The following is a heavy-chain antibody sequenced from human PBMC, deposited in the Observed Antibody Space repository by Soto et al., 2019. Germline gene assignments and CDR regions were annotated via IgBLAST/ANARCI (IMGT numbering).Heavy chain of an antibody. CDR2: IHHSGST. Sequence: QVQLQQWGAGLLKPSETLSLTCAVYGGSFSSYYWNWIRQTPGKGLEWIGEIHHSGSTKYNPSLKSRLTMSVDTSGNQFSLKLNSVTAADTAVYHCARGSASGYGFDYWGQGTLVTVSS. J-gene: IGHJ4*02. CDR3: ARGSASGYGFDY. CDR1: GGSFSSYY. V-gene: IGHV4-34*01. D-gene: IGHD3-22*01.